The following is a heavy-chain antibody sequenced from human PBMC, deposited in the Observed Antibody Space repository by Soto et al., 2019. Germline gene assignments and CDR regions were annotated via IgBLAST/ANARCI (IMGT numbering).Heavy chain of an antibody. CDR2: IIPIFGTA. CDR1: GGTFSSYA. Sequence: QVQLVQSGAEVKKPGSSVKVSCKASGGTFSSYAISWVRQAPGQGLEWMGGIIPIFGTANYAQKFQGRVTITADESTSTAYMELSSPRSEDTAVYYCARDNSGDIVDYYYYYGMDVWGQGTTVTVSS. D-gene: IGHD2-15*01. J-gene: IGHJ6*02. V-gene: IGHV1-69*01. CDR3: ARDNSGDIVDYYYYYGMDV.